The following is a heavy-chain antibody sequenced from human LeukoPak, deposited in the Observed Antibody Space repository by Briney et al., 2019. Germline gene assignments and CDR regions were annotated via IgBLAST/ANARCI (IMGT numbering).Heavy chain of an antibody. V-gene: IGHV4-39*01. CDR2: IYYSGNT. CDR1: GGSISSSSHY. Sequence: SETLSLTCTVSGGSISSSSHYWGWIRQPPGKGLEWIGSIYYSGNTYYNPSLRSRLTISVDTSKNQFSLKLSSVPAADTAVYYCARHGAAAAGTNFDCWGQGTLVTVSS. D-gene: IGHD6-13*01. J-gene: IGHJ4*02. CDR3: ARHGAAAAGTNFDC.